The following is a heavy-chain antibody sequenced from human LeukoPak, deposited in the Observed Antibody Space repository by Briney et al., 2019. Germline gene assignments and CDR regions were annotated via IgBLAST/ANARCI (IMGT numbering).Heavy chain of an antibody. Sequence: HAGGSLRLSCAASGFTFSSYAMSWVRQAPGKGLEWVSAISGSGGSTYYADSVKGRFTISRDNSKNTLYLQMNSLRAEDTAVYYCAKDRHRTSSSPPSNVVPAAMSVPFGQGTLVTVSS. CDR1: GFTFSSYA. D-gene: IGHD2-2*01. V-gene: IGHV3-23*01. CDR2: ISGSGGST. J-gene: IGHJ5*02. CDR3: AKDRHRTSSSPPSNVVPAAMSVP.